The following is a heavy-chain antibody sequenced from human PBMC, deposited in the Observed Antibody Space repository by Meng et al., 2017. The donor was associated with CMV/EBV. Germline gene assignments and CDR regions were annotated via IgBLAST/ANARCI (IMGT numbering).Heavy chain of an antibody. D-gene: IGHD2-2*01. CDR2: TYYRSKWYN. Sequence: SQTPSLTCAISGDSVSSNSAAWNWIRQSPSRGLEWLGRTYYRSKWYNDYAVSVKSRITINPDTSKNQFSLQLNSVTPEDTAVYYCARDRYCSSTSCYWVGMDVWGQGTTVTVSS. J-gene: IGHJ6*02. CDR1: GDSVSSNSAA. V-gene: IGHV6-1*01. CDR3: ARDRYCSSTSCYWVGMDV.